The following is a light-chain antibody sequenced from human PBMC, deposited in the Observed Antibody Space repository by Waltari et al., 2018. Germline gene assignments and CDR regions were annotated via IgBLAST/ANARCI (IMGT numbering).Light chain of an antibody. CDR2: WAS. Sequence: DIVMTQSPDFLAVSLGERATINCKSSQSLFSTSNSNPYTSWYQQKPGQPPKLLIYWASTRGAGVPDRFSGSGSGTDFTLTISSLQAEDVAVYYCHHYYIPPLTFGQGTRLEIK. J-gene: IGKJ5*01. CDR3: HHYYIPPLT. V-gene: IGKV4-1*01. CDR1: QSLFSTSNSNPY.